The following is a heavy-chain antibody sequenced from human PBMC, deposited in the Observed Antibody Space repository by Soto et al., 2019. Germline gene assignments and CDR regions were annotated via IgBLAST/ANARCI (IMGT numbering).Heavy chain of an antibody. D-gene: IGHD6-6*01. CDR3: ARGVISIAARPSWFDP. CDR2: IYYSGST. V-gene: IGHV4-31*03. Sequence: QVQLQESGPGLVKPSQTLSLTCTVSGGSISSGGYYWSWIRQHPGKGLDWIGYIYYSGSTYYNPSIKSRVTISVDTSKNQFSLKLSSVTAADTAVYYCARGVISIAARPSWFDPWGQGTMVTVSS. J-gene: IGHJ5*02. CDR1: GGSISSGGYY.